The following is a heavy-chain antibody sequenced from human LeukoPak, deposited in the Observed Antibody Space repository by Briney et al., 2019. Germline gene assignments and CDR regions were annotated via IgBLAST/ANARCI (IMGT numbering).Heavy chain of an antibody. J-gene: IGHJ5*02. V-gene: IGHV1-46*01. CDR2: INPSGGST. CDR3: ARDLDILTGWGSGNNWFDP. Sequence: ASVKVSCKASGYTFTSYYMHWVRQAPGQGLEWMGIINPSGGSTGYAQKFQGRVTMTRDMSTSTVYMELSSLRSEDTAVYYCARDLDILTGWGSGNNWFDPWGQGTLVTVSS. CDR1: GYTFTSYY. D-gene: IGHD3-9*01.